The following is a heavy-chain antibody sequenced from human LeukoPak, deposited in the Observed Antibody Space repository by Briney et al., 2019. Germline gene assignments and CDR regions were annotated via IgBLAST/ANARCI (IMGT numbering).Heavy chain of an antibody. CDR3: VRDKYSSGWSASFDY. CDR2: ISYDESKT. J-gene: IGHJ4*02. Sequence: GGSLRLSREASGFTLITYTTHWVRQAPGKGLEWVSFISYDESKTYFADSVKGRFSISRDNSKNTVYLQMNGLRDEDTAFYYCVRDKYSSGWSASFDYWGQGALVTVSS. D-gene: IGHD6-19*01. CDR1: GFTLITYT. V-gene: IGHV3-30*04.